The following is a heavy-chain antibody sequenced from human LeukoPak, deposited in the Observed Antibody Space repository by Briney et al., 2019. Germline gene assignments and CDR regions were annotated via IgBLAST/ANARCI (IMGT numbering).Heavy chain of an antibody. Sequence: SETLSLTCTVSGGSISSSSYYWGWIRQPPGKGLEWIGSIYYSGSTYYNPSLKSRVTISVDTSKNQFSLKLSSVTAADMAVYYCASYGSGSPVSADYWGQGTLVTVSS. CDR3: ASYGSGSPVSADY. V-gene: IGHV4-39*07. CDR1: GGSISSSSYY. J-gene: IGHJ4*02. CDR2: IYYSGST. D-gene: IGHD3-10*01.